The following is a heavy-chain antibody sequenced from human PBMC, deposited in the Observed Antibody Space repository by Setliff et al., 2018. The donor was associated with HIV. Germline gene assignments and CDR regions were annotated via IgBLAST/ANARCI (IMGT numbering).Heavy chain of an antibody. CDR1: GFTFSTYT. D-gene: IGHD6-6*01. CDR3: ARDPRTDSSYAWFDS. Sequence: PGGSLRLSCAASGFTFSTYTMNWVRQAPGRGLEWVSSISGNSSYTNYADSVKGRLTISRDNAKNSLYLQMTSLRAEDTALYFCARDPRTDSSYAWFDSWGQGTLVTVSS. J-gene: IGHJ5*01. CDR2: ISGNSSYT. V-gene: IGHV3-21*04.